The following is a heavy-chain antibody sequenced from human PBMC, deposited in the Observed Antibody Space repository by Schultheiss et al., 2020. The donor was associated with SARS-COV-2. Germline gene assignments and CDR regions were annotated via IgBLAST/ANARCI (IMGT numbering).Heavy chain of an antibody. CDR3: ATQGRVPPNKYYYYMDV. CDR2: ISSSSHYI. CDR1: GFTFSSYS. J-gene: IGHJ6*03. Sequence: GESLKISCAASGFTFSSYSMNWVRQAPGKGLEWVSSISSSSHYIYYADSVKGRFTISRDNAKKSLYLQMNSLRAEDTAVYYCATQGRVPPNKYYYYMDVWGKGTTVTVSS. D-gene: IGHD1/OR15-1a*01. V-gene: IGHV3-21*01.